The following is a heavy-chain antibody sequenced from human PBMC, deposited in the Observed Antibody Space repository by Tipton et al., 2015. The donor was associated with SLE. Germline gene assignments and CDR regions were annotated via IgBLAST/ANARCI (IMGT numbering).Heavy chain of an antibody. Sequence: QSGAEVKKPGASVKVSCKASGYTFTSYDINWVRQATGQGLEWMGWMNPNSGNTGYAQKFQGRVTMTRNTSISTAYMELSSLRSEDTAVYSCASPFDSGWSWYSDPWGLGPLVPVSS. CDR1: GYTFTSYD. CDR2: MNPNSGNT. J-gene: IGHJ2*01. CDR3: ASPFDSGWSWYSDP. V-gene: IGHV1-8*01. D-gene: IGHD3-22*01.